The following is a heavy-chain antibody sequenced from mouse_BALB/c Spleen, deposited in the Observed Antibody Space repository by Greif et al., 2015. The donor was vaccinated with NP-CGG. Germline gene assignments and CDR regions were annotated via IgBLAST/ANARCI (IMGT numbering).Heavy chain of an antibody. D-gene: IGHD1-1*01. V-gene: IGHV5-6-5*01. CDR1: GFTFRSYA. Sequence: EVKLVESGGGLVKPGGSLKLSCAASGFTFRSYAMSWVRQTPEKRLEWVASISSGGSTYYPDSVKGRFTISRDNARNILYLQMSSLRSEDTAMYYCAREGYYYGSSYVAWFAYWGQGTLVTVSA. J-gene: IGHJ3*01. CDR2: ISSGGST. CDR3: AREGYYYGSSYVAWFAY.